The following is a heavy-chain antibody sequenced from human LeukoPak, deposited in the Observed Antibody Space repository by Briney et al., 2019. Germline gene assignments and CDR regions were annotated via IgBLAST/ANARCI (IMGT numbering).Heavy chain of an antibody. CDR3: ASRGPAEGYIVEES. Sequence: SETLSLTCTVSGGSITNSYWSWIRQPPGKGLEWIGYIKFGGNIDYNPSLRSRVTMSVDTSKNQFSLKLSSVTAADTAVYYCASRGPAEGYIVEESWGQGTLVTVSS. V-gene: IGHV4-59*12. CDR1: GGSITNSY. D-gene: IGHD5/OR15-5a*01. CDR2: IKFGGNI. J-gene: IGHJ5*02.